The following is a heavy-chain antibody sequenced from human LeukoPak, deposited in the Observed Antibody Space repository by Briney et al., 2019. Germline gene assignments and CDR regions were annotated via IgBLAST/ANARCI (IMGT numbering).Heavy chain of an antibody. J-gene: IGHJ3*02. CDR1: GYTFTGYY. V-gene: IGHV1-69*06. D-gene: IGHD3-9*01. CDR2: IIPIFGTA. Sequence: ASVKVSCKASGYTFTGYYMHWVRQAPGQGLEWMGGIIPIFGTANYAQKFQGRVTITADKSTSTAYMELSSLRSEDTAVYYCARTEYYDILTGYSVGAFDIWGQGTMVTVSS. CDR3: ARTEYYDILTGYSVGAFDI.